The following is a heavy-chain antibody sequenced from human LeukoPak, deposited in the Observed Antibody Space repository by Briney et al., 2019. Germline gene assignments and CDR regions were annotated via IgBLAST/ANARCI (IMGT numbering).Heavy chain of an antibody. CDR1: GFTFSSYT. D-gene: IGHD2-2*01. V-gene: IGHV3-21*01. Sequence: GGSLRLSCAASGFTFSSYTMNWVRQAPGKGLGGVSSISSSSSYIYYADSVKGRFTISRDNAKNSLYLQMNSLRAEDTAVYYCARTGREYQLLWWFDPWGQGTLVTVSS. J-gene: IGHJ5*02. CDR3: ARTGREYQLLWWFDP. CDR2: ISSSSSYI.